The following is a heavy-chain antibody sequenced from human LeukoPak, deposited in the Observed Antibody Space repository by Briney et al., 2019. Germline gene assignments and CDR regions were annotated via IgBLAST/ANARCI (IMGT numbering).Heavy chain of an antibody. Sequence: GGSLRLSCAASGFTFSGYAMSWVRQAPGKGLEWVSGINSSGGSTYYADSVKGRLTLSRDTSKNTLYLQMNSLRAEDTAVYYCAKGRYYGSGKWGYFEYWGQGTLVPVSS. V-gene: IGHV3-23*01. CDR1: GFTFSGYA. D-gene: IGHD3-10*01. CDR3: AKGRYYGSGKWGYFEY. J-gene: IGHJ4*02. CDR2: INSSGGST.